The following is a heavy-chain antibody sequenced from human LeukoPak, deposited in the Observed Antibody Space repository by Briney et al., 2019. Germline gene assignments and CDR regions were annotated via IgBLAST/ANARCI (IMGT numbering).Heavy chain of an antibody. CDR2: IYYSGST. Sequence: PSETLSLTCTVSGGSISSYYWSWIRQPPGKGLEWIGYIYYSGSTNYNPSLKSRVTISVDTSKNQFSLKLSSVTAADTAVYYCARRDRYGDYRYWGQGTLVTVSS. CDR1: GGSISSYY. J-gene: IGHJ4*02. V-gene: IGHV4-59*01. CDR3: ARRDRYGDYRY. D-gene: IGHD4-17*01.